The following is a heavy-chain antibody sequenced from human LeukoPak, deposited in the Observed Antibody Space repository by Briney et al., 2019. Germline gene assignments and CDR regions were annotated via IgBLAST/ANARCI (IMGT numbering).Heavy chain of an antibody. CDR2: ISGSGGST. CDR1: GFTFSSYA. V-gene: IGHV3-23*01. CDR3: AKDSRFITMIVVVTNFDY. J-gene: IGHJ4*02. D-gene: IGHD3-22*01. Sequence: GGSLRLSCAASGFTFSSYAMSWVRQAPGKGLEWVSAISGSGGSTYYVDSVKGRFTISRDNSKNTLYLQMNSLRAEDTAVYYCAKDSRFITMIVVVTNFDYWGQGTLVTVSS.